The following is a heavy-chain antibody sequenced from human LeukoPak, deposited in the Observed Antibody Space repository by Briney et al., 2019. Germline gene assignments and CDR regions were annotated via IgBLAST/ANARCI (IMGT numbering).Heavy chain of an antibody. CDR1: GFIVSSNY. D-gene: IGHD1/OR15-1a*01. CDR3: AAKNTWTYGMDV. CDR2: IYSGGTT. V-gene: IGHV3-66*01. J-gene: IGHJ6*02. Sequence: QPGGSLRLSCAASGFIVSSNYMSWVRQAPGKGLEWVSVIYSGGTTYYADSVKGRFTISRDNSKNTLYLQMNSLRAEDTAVYYCAAKNTWTYGMDVWGQGTTVTVSS.